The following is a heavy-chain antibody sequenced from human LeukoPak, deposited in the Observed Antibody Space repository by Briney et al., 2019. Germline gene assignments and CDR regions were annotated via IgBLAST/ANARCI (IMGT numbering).Heavy chain of an antibody. V-gene: IGHV4-59*01. D-gene: IGHD6-19*01. CDR2: IYYSGST. CDR3: ARGYSSGPLDFDY. J-gene: IGHJ4*02. CDR1: GGSISSYY. Sequence: SETLSLTCTVSGGSISSYYWSWIRQPPGKGLEWIGYIYYSGSTNYNPSIKSRVTISVDTSKNQFSLKLSSVTAADTAVYYCARGYSSGPLDFDYWGQGTLVTVSS.